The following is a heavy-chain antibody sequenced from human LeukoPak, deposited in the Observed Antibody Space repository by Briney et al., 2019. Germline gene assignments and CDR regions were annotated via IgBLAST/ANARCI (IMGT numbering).Heavy chain of an antibody. CDR2: INPSGGST. CDR1: GYTFTSYY. V-gene: IGHV1-46*01. D-gene: IGHD3-16*02. Sequence: ASVKVSCKASGYTFTSYYMHWVRQAPGQGLEWMGIINPSGGSTSYAQKFQGRVTMTRDTSTSTVYMELSSLRSEDTAVYYCAREELPYVWGSYRPDYWGQGTLVAVSS. J-gene: IGHJ4*02. CDR3: AREELPYVWGSYRPDY.